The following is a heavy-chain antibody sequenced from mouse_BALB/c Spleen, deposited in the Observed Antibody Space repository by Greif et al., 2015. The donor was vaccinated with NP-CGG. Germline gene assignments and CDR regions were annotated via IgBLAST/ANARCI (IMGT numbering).Heavy chain of an antibody. D-gene: IGHD1-1*01. V-gene: IGHV5-9-4*01. J-gene: IGHJ3*01. Sequence: EVKLVESGGGLVKPGGSLKLSCAASGVTFSSYAMSWVRQSPEKRLEWVAEISSGGSYTYYPDTVTGRFTISRDNAKNTLYLEMSSLRSEDTAMYYCARVGYYGSSSGWFAYWGQGTLVTVSA. CDR2: ISSGGSYT. CDR3: ARVGYYGSSSGWFAY. CDR1: GVTFSSYA.